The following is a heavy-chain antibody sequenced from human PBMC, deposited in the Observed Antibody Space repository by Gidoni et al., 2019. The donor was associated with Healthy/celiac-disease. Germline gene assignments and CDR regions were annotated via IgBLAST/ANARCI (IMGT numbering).Heavy chain of an antibody. V-gene: IGHV1-3*01. J-gene: IGHJ4*02. Sequence: VRQAPGQRLEWMGWLNAGNSNTKYSQKFQGRVTITRATSASTADMELSSLRSEDTAVYYCAREPSSREGRGGSYWGQGTLVTVSS. CDR2: LNAGNSNT. CDR3: AREPSSREGRGGSY. D-gene: IGHD3-10*01.